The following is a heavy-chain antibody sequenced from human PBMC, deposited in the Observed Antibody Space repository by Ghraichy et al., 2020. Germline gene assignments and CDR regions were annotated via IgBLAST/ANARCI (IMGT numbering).Heavy chain of an antibody. D-gene: IGHD1-26*01. CDR1: GFTFSSYW. CDR2: IKQDGSDK. Sequence: LSLTCGASGFTFSSYWMSWVRQAPGKGLEWVANIKQDGSDKNYVDSVKGRFTISRDNAKNSLYLQMNTLRAEDTAVYYCAYGQKLGYWGQGTLVTVSS. CDR3: AYGQKLGY. V-gene: IGHV3-7*03. J-gene: IGHJ4*02.